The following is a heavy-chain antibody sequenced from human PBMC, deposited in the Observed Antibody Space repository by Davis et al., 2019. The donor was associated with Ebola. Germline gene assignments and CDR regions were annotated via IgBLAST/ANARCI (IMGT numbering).Heavy chain of an antibody. V-gene: IGHV1-69*04. CDR3: ARGRGSGWYRWFDP. CDR2: IIPILGIA. J-gene: IGHJ5*02. D-gene: IGHD6-19*01. CDR1: GGTFSSYA. Sequence: AASVKVSCKASGGTFSSYAISWVRQAPGQGLEWMGRIIPILGIANYAQKFQGRVTITADKSTSTAYMELSSLRSEDTAVYYCARGRGSGWYRWFDPWGQGTLVTVSS.